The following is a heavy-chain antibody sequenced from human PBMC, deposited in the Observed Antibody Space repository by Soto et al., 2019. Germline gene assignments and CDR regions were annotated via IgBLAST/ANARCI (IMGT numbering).Heavy chain of an antibody. Sequence: RNISFKGSGYNFAGYWIAWVRQMPGKGLELMGIIYPSDSDTRYRPSFQGQVTISADKSISSAYLQWSSLRASDTAMYYCARGGVSTRTFDYWGQGTPVTVSS. D-gene: IGHD3-3*01. CDR2: IYPSDSDT. CDR1: GYNFAGYW. V-gene: IGHV5-51*01. CDR3: ARGGVSTRTFDY. J-gene: IGHJ4*02.